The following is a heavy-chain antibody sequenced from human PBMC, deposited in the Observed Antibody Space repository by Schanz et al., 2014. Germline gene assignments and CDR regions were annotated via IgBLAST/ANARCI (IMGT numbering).Heavy chain of an antibody. D-gene: IGHD2-21*01. CDR2: IRYDGRNK. V-gene: IGHV3-33*08. CDR1: GFTFSTYA. J-gene: IGHJ4*02. Sequence: QVHLVESGGGVVQPGGSLRLSCSASGFTFSTYAMSWVRQAPGKGLEWVAVIRYDGRNKNFVESVKGRFTISRDNSNNTVYLQMNTLRAEDTAVYYCAREDCSATSCYFRYWGQGTLVTVSS. CDR3: AREDCSATSCYFRY.